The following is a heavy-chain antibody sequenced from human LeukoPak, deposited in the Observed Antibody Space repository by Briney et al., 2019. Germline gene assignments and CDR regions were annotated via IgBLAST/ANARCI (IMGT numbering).Heavy chain of an antibody. CDR1: GGSISSYY. D-gene: IGHD6-19*01. V-gene: IGHV4-59*01. CDR3: ARAGYSSGWYGPKGFDY. J-gene: IGHJ4*02. CDR2: IYYSGST. Sequence: YPSETLSLTCTVSGGSISSYYWSWIRQPPGKGLEWIGYIYYSGSTNCNPSLKSRVTILVDTSKNQFSLKLSSVTAADTAVYYCARAGYSSGWYGPKGFDYWGQGTLVTVSS.